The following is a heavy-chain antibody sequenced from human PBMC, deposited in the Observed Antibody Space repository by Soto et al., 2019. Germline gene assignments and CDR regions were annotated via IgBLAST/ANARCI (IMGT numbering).Heavy chain of an antibody. CDR1: GGSISSYY. V-gene: IGHV4-59*01. CDR2: IYYSGST. J-gene: IGHJ5*02. Sequence: SETLSLTCTVSGGSISSYYWSWIRQPPGKGLEWIGYIYYSGSTNYNPSLKSRVTISVDTSKNQFSLKLSSVTAADTAVYYCARDQGYYDSSGYYSNWFDPWGQGTLVTVS. D-gene: IGHD3-22*01. CDR3: ARDQGYYDSSGYYSNWFDP.